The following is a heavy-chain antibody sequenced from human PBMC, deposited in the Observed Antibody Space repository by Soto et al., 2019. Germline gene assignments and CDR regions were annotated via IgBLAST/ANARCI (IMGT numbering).Heavy chain of an antibody. V-gene: IGHV3-7*04. CDR2: IRQDGSEI. Sequence: PGGSLRLSCAVSGFTFSDYWMSWVRQAPGKGLEWVANIRQDGSEINYVDSVKGRFTISRDNTKNSLYLQMNSLRAEDTAIYYCAREVVVSRGASYFGYWGPGTLVTVSS. D-gene: IGHD2-2*01. CDR3: AREVVVSRGASYFGY. J-gene: IGHJ4*02. CDR1: GFTFSDYW.